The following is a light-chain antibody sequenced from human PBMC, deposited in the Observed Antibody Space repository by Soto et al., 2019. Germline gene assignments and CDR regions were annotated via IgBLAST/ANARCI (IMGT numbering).Light chain of an antibody. V-gene: IGKV1-39*01. CDR1: QSISSY. Sequence: DIQMTQSPSSLSAAVGDRVTITCRASQSISSYLNWYQQKPGKAPKLLIYAASNLQSGVPSRFSGSGSGTDFTLTISTLQPEDFATYYCHQTYSAPLTFGGRTKVDIK. CDR2: AAS. J-gene: IGKJ4*01. CDR3: HQTYSAPLT.